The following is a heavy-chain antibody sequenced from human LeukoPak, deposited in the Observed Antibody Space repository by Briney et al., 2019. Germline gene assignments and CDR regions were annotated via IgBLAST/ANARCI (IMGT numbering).Heavy chain of an antibody. CDR3: ARDPTPSDGDFPPDHFDY. CDR1: GYIYTNYG. V-gene: IGHV1-18*01. CDR2: INTYNGNT. J-gene: IGHJ4*02. Sequence: GASVTVSCKASGYIYTNYGINWVRQAPGQGLEWMGWINTYNGNTNYAPKLHGRVTMTTDTPTTTGFMELRSLRFDDTAIYYCARDPTPSDGDFPPDHFDYWGQGTLVTVSS. D-gene: IGHD4-17*01.